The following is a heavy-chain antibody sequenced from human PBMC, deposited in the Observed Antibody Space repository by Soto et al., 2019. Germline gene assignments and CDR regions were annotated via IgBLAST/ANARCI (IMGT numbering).Heavy chain of an antibody. Sequence: QVQLVQSGAEVKKPGASVKVSCKASGYTFTGYYMHWVRQAPGQGLEWMGWINPNSGGTNYAQKLQGGVTKTRETSIRTAYMEVSRRGSDDTAVYYCAGSKGRGVIGWFDPWGQGTLVTVSS. CDR2: INPNSGGT. CDR1: GYTFTGYY. J-gene: IGHJ5*02. D-gene: IGHD3-10*01. CDR3: AGSKGRGVIGWFDP. V-gene: IGHV1-2*02.